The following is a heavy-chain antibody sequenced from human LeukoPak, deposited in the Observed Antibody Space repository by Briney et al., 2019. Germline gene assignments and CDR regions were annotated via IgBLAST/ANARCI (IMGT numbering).Heavy chain of an antibody. CDR2: ISAYNGNT. CDR1: GGTFSSYD. D-gene: IGHD2-21*01. Sequence: ASVKVSCKASGGTFSSYDISWVRQAPGQGLEWMGWISAYNGNTNYAQKLQGRVTMTTDTSTSTAYMELRSLRSDDTAVYYCARSSSVTIPGYYFDYWGQGTLVTVSS. J-gene: IGHJ4*02. V-gene: IGHV1-18*01. CDR3: ARSSSVTIPGYYFDY.